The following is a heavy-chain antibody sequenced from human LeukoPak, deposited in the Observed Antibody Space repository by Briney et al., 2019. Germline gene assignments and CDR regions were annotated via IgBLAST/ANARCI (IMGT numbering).Heavy chain of an antibody. CDR1: GYSFSSYW. J-gene: IGHJ4*02. CDR2: VYPGDSDT. CDR3: ATPYPREYCSSTTCYFNY. Sequence: GESLKISCQGSGYSFSSYWINWVRQMPGKGLEWVGIVYPGDSDTRYSPSFQGQVTISADKSISTAYLQWSSLKASDTAMYYCATPYPREYCSSTTCYFNYWGQGTLVTVSS. V-gene: IGHV5-51*01. D-gene: IGHD2-2*01.